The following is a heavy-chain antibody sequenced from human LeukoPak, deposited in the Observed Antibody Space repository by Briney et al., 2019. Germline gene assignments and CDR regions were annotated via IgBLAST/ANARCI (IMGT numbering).Heavy chain of an antibody. D-gene: IGHD7-27*01. V-gene: IGHV3-15*07. J-gene: IGHJ4*02. CDR3: TTGNWGPY. CDR1: GFTFSDAW. CDR2: IKRKTDGGTT. Sequence: RGSLRLSCAASGFTFSDAWMNWVRQAPGKGLEWVGRIKRKTDGGTTDYAAPVKGRFTISRDDSKNTLYLQMNSLKTEDTAVYYCTTGNWGPYWGQGTLVTVSS.